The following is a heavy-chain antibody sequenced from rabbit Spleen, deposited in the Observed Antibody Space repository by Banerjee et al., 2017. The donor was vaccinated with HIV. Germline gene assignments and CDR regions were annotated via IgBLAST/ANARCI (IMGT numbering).Heavy chain of an antibody. V-gene: IGHV1S40*01. CDR3: ARGSATMTMVITGYYLTL. CDR2: IAGSSSGFT. Sequence: QSLEESGGGLVQPEGSLTLTCKASGFSFGSSDYICWVRQAPGKGLEWISCIAGSSSGFTYSATWATGRFTISKTSSTTVTLQMTSLTAADTATYFCARGSATMTMVITGYYLTLWGQGTLVTVS. J-gene: IGHJ3*01. D-gene: IGHD2-1*01. CDR1: GFSFGSSDY.